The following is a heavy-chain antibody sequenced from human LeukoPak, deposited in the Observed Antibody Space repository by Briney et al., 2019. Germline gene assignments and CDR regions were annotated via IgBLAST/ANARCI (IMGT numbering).Heavy chain of an antibody. CDR3: ASPRTDGSGSYSFFHPIDY. Sequence: SVKVSCKASGGTFSSYAISWVRQAPGQGLEWMGGIISIFGTANYAQKFQGRVTITADESTSTAYMELSGLRSEDTAVYYCASPRTDGSGSYSFFHPIDYWGQGTLVTVSS. V-gene: IGHV1-69*01. CDR1: GGTFSSYA. J-gene: IGHJ4*02. CDR2: IISIFGTA. D-gene: IGHD3-10*01.